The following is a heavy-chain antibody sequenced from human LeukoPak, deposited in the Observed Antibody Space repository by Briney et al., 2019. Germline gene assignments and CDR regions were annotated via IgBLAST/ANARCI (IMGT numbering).Heavy chain of an antibody. V-gene: IGHV4-61*02. Sequence: SETLSLTCTGSGGSISSGSYYWSWIRQPAGKGLEWIGRIYTSGSTNYNPSLKSRVTISVDTSKNQFSLKLSSVTAADTAVYYCARVPAAGTRAFDIWGQGTMVTVSS. D-gene: IGHD6-13*01. CDR3: ARVPAAGTRAFDI. J-gene: IGHJ3*02. CDR1: GGSISSGSYY. CDR2: IYTSGST.